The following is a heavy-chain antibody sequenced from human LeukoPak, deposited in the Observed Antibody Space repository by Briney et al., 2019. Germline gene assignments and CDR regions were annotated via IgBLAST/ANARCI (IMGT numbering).Heavy chain of an antibody. D-gene: IGHD6-13*01. V-gene: IGHV3-23*01. J-gene: IGHJ4*02. CDR2: CGTDGDT. CDR3: AQKTPGTHPFDY. Sequence: GGSLRLSCSASGFTFSNYAMNWVRQAPGMGLEWVAACGTDGDTYYAGSVRGRFTISRDNAKNTVYLQMNGLRAEDTAQYYCAQKTPGTHPFDYWGQGTLVTVSS. CDR1: GFTFSNYA.